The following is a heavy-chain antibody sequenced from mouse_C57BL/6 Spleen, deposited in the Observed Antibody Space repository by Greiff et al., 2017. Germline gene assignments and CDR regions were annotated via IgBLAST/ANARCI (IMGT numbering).Heavy chain of an antibody. Sequence: VQLQQSGAELVKPGASVKISCKASGYAFSSYWMNWVKQRPGKGLEWIGQIYPGDGDTNYNGKFKGKATLTADKSSSTAYMQLSSLTSEASAVYVCAGPSYYSNYGGYFDVWGTGTTVTVSS. D-gene: IGHD2-5*01. CDR2: IYPGDGDT. J-gene: IGHJ1*03. CDR1: GYAFSSYW. CDR3: AGPSYYSNYGGYFDV. V-gene: IGHV1-80*01.